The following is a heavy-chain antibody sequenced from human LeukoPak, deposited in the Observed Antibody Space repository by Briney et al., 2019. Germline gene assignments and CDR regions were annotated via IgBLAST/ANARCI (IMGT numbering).Heavy chain of an antibody. Sequence: GGSLRLSCAASGFTFSSYAMTWVRQAPGEGPEWVSHISGSGSGTYYAASVKGRFTISRDNSKNALYLQMNSLRAEDTALYYCAKPRGGTYQYYFDYWGQGALVTVSS. CDR3: AKPRGGTYQYYFDY. J-gene: IGHJ4*02. CDR1: GFTFSSYA. D-gene: IGHD1-26*01. CDR2: ISGSGSGT. V-gene: IGHV3-23*01.